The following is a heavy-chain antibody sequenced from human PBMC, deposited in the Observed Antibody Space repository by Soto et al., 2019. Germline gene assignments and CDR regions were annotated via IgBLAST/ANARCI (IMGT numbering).Heavy chain of an antibody. CDR2: VIPMSGSS. D-gene: IGHD2-2*01. CDR3: ARGSPRSRPPFYYYVLDV. CDR1: GGTFSTYV. Sequence: QVQLVQSGAEVKKPVSSVKVSCKASGGTFSTYVISWVRQAPGQGLEWMGRVIPMSGSSNYAQKFQGRVTITADKDTSIAYKEVRSLRSEHTAVYYCARGSPRSRPPFYYYVLDVWGQGTTVIVPS. J-gene: IGHJ6*02. V-gene: IGHV1-69*06.